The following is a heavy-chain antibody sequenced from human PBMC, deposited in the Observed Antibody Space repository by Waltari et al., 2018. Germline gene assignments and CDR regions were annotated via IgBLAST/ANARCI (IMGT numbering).Heavy chain of an antibody. J-gene: IGHJ6*02. CDR2: ISAYNGNT. V-gene: IGHV1-18*01. D-gene: IGHD6-13*01. CDR3: AREGSSSWYTSYYYYGMDV. CDR1: GYTFTSYG. Sequence: QVQLVQSGAEVKKPGASVKVSCKASGYTFTSYGISWVRQAPGQGLEWMGWISAYNGNTNSAQKLQGRVTMTTDTSTSTAYMELRSLRSDDTAVYYCAREGSSSWYTSYYYYGMDVWGQGTTVTVSS.